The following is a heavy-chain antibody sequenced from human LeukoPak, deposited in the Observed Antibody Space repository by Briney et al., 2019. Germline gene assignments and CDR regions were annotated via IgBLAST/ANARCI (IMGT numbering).Heavy chain of an antibody. V-gene: IGHV3-23*01. CDR1: GFTFSSFA. CDR2: ISGSGAGT. Sequence: GGSLRLSCAASGFTFSSFAMSWVRQAPGKGPDWVSSISGSGAGTYYADSVKGRFTISRDNSKNTLYLQMNSLRAEDTAVYYCAKSIAVAFYSWGQGTLVTVSS. D-gene: IGHD6-19*01. CDR3: AKSIAVAFYS. J-gene: IGHJ4*02.